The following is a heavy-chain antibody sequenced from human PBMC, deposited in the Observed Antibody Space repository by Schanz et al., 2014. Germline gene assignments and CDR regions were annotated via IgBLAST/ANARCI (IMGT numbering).Heavy chain of an antibody. CDR1: GFNFNNYD. CDR3: AKAEYDILTDSYSRLDP. J-gene: IGHJ5*02. CDR2: ISVYTGNT. V-gene: IGHV1-18*04. Sequence: QVQLVQSGAEVKKPGASVKVSCTASGFNFNNYDINWVRQATGQGLEWVGWISVYTGNTKYGQKVQGRVSMTADTSTNTAYMELRSLRSGDTAVYYCAKAEYDILTDSYSRLDPWGQGTLVTVSS. D-gene: IGHD3-9*01.